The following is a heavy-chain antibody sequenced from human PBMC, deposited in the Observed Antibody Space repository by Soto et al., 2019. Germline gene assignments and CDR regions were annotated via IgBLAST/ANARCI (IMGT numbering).Heavy chain of an antibody. CDR2: ITGSGGSA. Sequence: GGSLRLSCAASGFTFSSYAMSWVRQAPGKGLEWVSGITGSGGSAYYADSVKGRFTISRDNSKNTLYLQMNSLRAEDTAVYYCAKALLGTYYYDSSGYFTQNWLDPWGQGTL. CDR3: AKALLGTYYYDSSGYFTQNWLDP. CDR1: GFTFSSYA. D-gene: IGHD3-22*01. V-gene: IGHV3-23*01. J-gene: IGHJ5*02.